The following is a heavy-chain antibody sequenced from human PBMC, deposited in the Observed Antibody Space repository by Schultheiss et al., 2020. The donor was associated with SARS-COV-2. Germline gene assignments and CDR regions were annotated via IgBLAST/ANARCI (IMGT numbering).Heavy chain of an antibody. CDR1: GGSFSGYY. CDR3: ARLAGGSSDY. V-gene: IGHV4-34*01. J-gene: IGHJ4*02. D-gene: IGHD2-2*01. CDR2: INHSGST. Sequence: SETLSLTCAVYGGSFSGYYWSWIRQPPGKGLEWIGEINHSGSTNYNPSLKSRVTISVDTSKNQFSLKLSSVTAADTAVCYCARLAGGSSDYWGQGTLVTVSS.